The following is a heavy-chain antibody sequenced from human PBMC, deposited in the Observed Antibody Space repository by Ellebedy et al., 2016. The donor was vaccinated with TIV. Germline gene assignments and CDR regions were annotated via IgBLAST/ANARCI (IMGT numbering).Heavy chain of an antibody. CDR3: ARDDRAARPQGWFDP. CDR2: ISGYNGNT. J-gene: IGHJ5*02. V-gene: IGHV1-18*01. Sequence: ASVKVSCKASGYTFTSYGMIWVRQAPGQGLEWMGWISGYNGNTKYAQKFEGRVTMSTDTSTTTGYMDLRDLRSDDTAVYYCARDDRAARPQGWFDPWGQGTLVTVSS. CDR1: GYTFTSYG. D-gene: IGHD6-6*01.